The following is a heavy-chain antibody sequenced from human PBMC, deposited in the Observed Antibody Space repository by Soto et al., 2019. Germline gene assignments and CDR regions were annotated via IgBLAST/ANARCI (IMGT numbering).Heavy chain of an antibody. V-gene: IGHV3-23*01. CDR2: ITASGGTT. Sequence: HPGGSLRLSCAASGFTFSSYSMTWVRQAPGKGLEWVAHITASGGTTYYADSVKGRFTISRDTSRNTLYPQMNSLRAEDTALYYCAKCMQAYWNYDAHHIWGQGTMVTVSS. J-gene: IGHJ3*02. D-gene: IGHD1-7*01. CDR3: AKCMQAYWNYDAHHI. CDR1: GFTFSSYS.